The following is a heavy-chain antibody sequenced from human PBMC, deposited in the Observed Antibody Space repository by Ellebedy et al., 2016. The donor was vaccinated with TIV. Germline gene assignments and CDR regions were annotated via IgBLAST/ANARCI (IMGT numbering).Heavy chain of an antibody. CDR2: INQDGSAK. D-gene: IGHD2-2*01. V-gene: IGHV3-7*03. CDR1: GFTFSTYY. J-gene: IGHJ4*02. Sequence: PGGSLRLSCAASGFTFSTYYVSWVRQAPGKGLEWVANINQDGSAKYSVDSVKGRFTISRDNAKSSLYLQMNSLRAEDTAVYSCARDGVSAALDYWGQGTLVIVSS. CDR3: ARDGVSAALDY.